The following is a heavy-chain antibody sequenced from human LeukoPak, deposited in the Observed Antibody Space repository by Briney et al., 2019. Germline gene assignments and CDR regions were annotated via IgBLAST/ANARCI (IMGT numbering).Heavy chain of an antibody. CDR3: ARWSPHSYYYYYMDV. CDR2: ISAYNGNT. CDR1: GYTFTSYG. Sequence: ASVKVSCKASGYTFTSYGISWVRQAPGQGLEWMGWISAYNGNTHYAQKLQGRVTMTTDTSTSTVYMELRSLRSDDTAVYYCARWSPHSYYYYYMDVWGKGTTVTISS. J-gene: IGHJ6*03. V-gene: IGHV1-18*01.